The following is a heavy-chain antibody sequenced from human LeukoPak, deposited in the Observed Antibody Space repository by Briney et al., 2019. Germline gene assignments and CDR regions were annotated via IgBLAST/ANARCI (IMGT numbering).Heavy chain of an antibody. V-gene: IGHV3-66*02. J-gene: IGHJ4*02. CDR3: AKVGLTVTTILDYFDN. D-gene: IGHD4-11*01. CDR1: GFTVSSNY. CDR2: IYSGGST. Sequence: GGSLRLSCAASGFTVSSNYMSWVRQAPGKGLEWVSVIYSGGSTYYADSVKGRFTISRDNSKNTLYLQMNSLRAGDTAVYYCAKVGLTVTTILDYFDNWGQGTLVTVSS.